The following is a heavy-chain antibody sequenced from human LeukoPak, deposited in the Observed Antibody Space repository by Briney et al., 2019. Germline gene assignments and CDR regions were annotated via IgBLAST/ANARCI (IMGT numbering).Heavy chain of an antibody. CDR1: GHSFSNYW. V-gene: IGHV5-51*01. Sequence: GESLKISCKGSGHSFSNYWIAWVRQMPGKGLEWMGIIYPGDSDTRYSPSFEGQVTISADKSISTAYLQWSSLKASDTAMYYCARQSAPSWGLSYDAFDIWGQGTMVTVSS. J-gene: IGHJ3*02. D-gene: IGHD6-13*01. CDR2: IYPGDSDT. CDR3: ARQSAPSWGLSYDAFDI.